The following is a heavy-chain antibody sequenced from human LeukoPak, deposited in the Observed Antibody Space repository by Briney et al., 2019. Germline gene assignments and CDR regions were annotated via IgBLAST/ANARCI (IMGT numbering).Heavy chain of an antibody. Sequence: GKSLRLSCAASGLSLTTHGMHWVRQAPGKGLEWVAVIWYDGSNKYYADSVKGRFTISRDNSKNTLYLQMNSLRAEDTAVYYCASGFTMIVVDDAFDIWGQGTMVTVSS. CDR2: IWYDGSNK. D-gene: IGHD3-22*01. CDR3: ASGFTMIVVDDAFDI. CDR1: GLSLTTHG. V-gene: IGHV3-33*01. J-gene: IGHJ3*02.